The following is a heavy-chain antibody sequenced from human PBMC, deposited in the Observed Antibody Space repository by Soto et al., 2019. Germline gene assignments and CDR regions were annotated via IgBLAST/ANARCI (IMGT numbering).Heavy chain of an antibody. J-gene: IGHJ4*01. CDR1: GFTFSSFW. V-gene: IGHV3-74*01. CDR3: ARARVLGSGGNDN. CDR2: INNDGSSA. Sequence: VGSLRLSCAASGFTFSSFWMHWVRQPPGKGLVWVSRINNDGSSATYADSVRGRFTISRDNAKNTLYLQMNSLGAEDTAVYYCARARVLGSGGNDNWGHGTLVTVFS. D-gene: IGHD3-10*01.